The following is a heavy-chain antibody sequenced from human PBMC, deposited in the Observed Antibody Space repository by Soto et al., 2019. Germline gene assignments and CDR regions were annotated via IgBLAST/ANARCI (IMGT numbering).Heavy chain of an antibody. V-gene: IGHV1-69*02. J-gene: IGHJ3*02. Sequence: QVQLVQSGAEVKKPGSSVKVSCKASGGTFSSYTISWVRQAPGQGLEWMGRIIPILGIANYAQKFHGRVTITADNYTSAAYMALSSRRSEDTGVYYCARFDSRVGAFDIWGQGTMVTVSS. CDR1: GGTFSSYT. CDR2: IIPILGIA. CDR3: ARFDSRVGAFDI. D-gene: IGHD6-13*01.